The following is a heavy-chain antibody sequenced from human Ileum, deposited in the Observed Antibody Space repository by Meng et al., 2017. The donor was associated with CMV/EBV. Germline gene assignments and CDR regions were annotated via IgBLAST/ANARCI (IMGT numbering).Heavy chain of an antibody. J-gene: IGHJ5*01. CDR2: MNRDGSDR. V-gene: IGHV3-7*01. CDR1: GFTLSNYW. Sequence: GESLKISCSVSGFTLSNYWMDWVRQAPGKGLEWVANMNRDGSDRNYEDSVKGRFTISRDSAKNSLYLDLNSLRAEDTAVYYCARENPGLDSWGQGALVTVSS. CDR3: ARENPGLDS.